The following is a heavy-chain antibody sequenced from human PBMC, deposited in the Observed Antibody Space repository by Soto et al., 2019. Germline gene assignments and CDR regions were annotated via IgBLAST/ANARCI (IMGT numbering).Heavy chain of an antibody. J-gene: IGHJ4*02. CDR2: IIPIFGTA. CDR3: ARSGTYYYDSSCYPGPDYFDY. CDR1: GGTFSSYA. Sequence: QVQLVQSGAEVKKPGSSVKVSCKASGGTFSSYAISWVRQAPGQGLEWMGGIIPIFGTANYAQKFQGRVTITADESTSTAYMELSSLRSEDTAVYYCARSGTYYYDSSCYPGPDYFDYWGQGTLVTVSS. V-gene: IGHV1-69*01. D-gene: IGHD3-22*01.